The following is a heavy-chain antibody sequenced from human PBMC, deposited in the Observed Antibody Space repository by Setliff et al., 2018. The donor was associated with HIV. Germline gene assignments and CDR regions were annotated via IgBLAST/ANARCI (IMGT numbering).Heavy chain of an antibody. J-gene: IGHJ6*02. Sequence: ASVKVSCKASGYTFRSYGINWVRQAPGQGLEWMGWINTNTGKPTYAQGFTGRYVFSLDTSVSAAYLQINSLKAEDSAVYYCARDLPLPGIAVAASMGRDYYYSMDVWGQGTTVTVSS. CDR2: INTNTGKP. CDR3: ARDLPLPGIAVAASMGRDYYYSMDV. D-gene: IGHD6-19*01. CDR1: GYTFRSYG. V-gene: IGHV7-4-1*02.